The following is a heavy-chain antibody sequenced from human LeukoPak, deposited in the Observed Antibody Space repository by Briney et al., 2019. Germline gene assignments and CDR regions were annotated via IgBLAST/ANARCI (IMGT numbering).Heavy chain of an antibody. V-gene: IGHV3-7*01. CDR2: IRPDGGGA. Sequence: GGSLRLSCLVSGFTFSNRWMSWVRQAPGKGLEWLANIRPDGGGAYYLDSVKGRFTISRDNAENSMFLQMNSIRAEDTAVYYCVRLLGTVTTYDFWGQGTLVTVSS. CDR3: VRLLGTVTTYDF. J-gene: IGHJ4*02. D-gene: IGHD1-7*01. CDR1: GFTFSNRW.